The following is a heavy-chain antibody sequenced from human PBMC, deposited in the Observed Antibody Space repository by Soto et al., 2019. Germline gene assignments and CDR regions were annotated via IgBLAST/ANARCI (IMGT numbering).Heavy chain of an antibody. D-gene: IGHD5-12*01. V-gene: IGHV3-73*01. J-gene: IGHJ2*01. CDR3: TIHPDYFNTGRRPNWYFDL. CDR1: GFTFSGSD. Sequence: GGSLRLSCAASGFTFSGSDMHWVRQASGKGLEWVGRIRSKTNTYATAYAASVKGRFTISRDDSENTAYLQMNSLKTEDTAIYFCTIHPDYFNTGRRPNWYFDLWGRGTLVTVSS. CDR2: IRSKTNTYAT.